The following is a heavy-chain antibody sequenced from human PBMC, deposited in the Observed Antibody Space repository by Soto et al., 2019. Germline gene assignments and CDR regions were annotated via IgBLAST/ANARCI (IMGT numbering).Heavy chain of an antibody. Sequence: QVDLVQSGAEVKKPGSSVTVSCKASGASFYNFALYWVRQAPGQGLEWVGGLTPVFRTAHYSQKFQGRVTITADESTTTAYMELSNLRSDDTAVFYCAGVDCGGGTCYSGGVDYWGQGTLVTVSS. CDR2: LTPVFRTA. CDR1: GASFYNFA. CDR3: AGVDCGGGTCYSGGVDY. V-gene: IGHV1-69*01. J-gene: IGHJ4*02. D-gene: IGHD2-15*01.